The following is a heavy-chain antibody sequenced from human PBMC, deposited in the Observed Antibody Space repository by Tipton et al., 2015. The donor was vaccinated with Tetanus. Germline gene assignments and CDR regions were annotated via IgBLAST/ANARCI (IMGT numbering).Heavy chain of an antibody. J-gene: IGHJ4*02. D-gene: IGHD5-18*01. Sequence: SWIRQPPGKGLEWIGYIYHTGGSYYNPSLKSRVTMSVDLSKSQFSLKLSSVTAADTAVYYCVRGRGLGAYSYGFEYWGQGALVTVSS. V-gene: IGHV4-30-2*01. CDR2: IYHTGGS. CDR3: VRGRGLGAYSYGFEY.